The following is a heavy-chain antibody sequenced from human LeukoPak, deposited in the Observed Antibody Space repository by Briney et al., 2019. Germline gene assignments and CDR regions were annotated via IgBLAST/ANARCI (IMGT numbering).Heavy chain of an antibody. V-gene: IGHV3-53*01. D-gene: IGHD4/OR15-4a*01. CDR2: IYSDNT. CDR1: RFTFSSYG. J-gene: IGHJ4*02. CDR3: ARRAGAYSHPYDY. Sequence: GGSLRLSCAASRFTFSSYGMSWVRQAPGKGLEWVSFIYSDNTRYSDSVKGRFTISRDNSKNTLYLQMNSLRAEDTAVYYCARRAGAYSHPYDYWGQGTLVTVSS.